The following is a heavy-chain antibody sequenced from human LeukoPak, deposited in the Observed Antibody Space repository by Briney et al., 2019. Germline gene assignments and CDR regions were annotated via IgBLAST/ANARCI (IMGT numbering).Heavy chain of an antibody. CDR1: GGSISSSSYY. V-gene: IGHV4-39*01. CDR2: IYYSGST. J-gene: IGHJ4*02. CDR3: ARHEYSGYDYPYYFDY. Sequence: SETLSLTCTVPGGSISSSSYYWGWIRQPPGKGLEWIGGIYYSGSTYYNPSLKSRVTISVDTSKNQFSLKLSSVTAADTAVYYCARHEYSGYDYPYYFDYWGQGTLVTVSS. D-gene: IGHD5-12*01.